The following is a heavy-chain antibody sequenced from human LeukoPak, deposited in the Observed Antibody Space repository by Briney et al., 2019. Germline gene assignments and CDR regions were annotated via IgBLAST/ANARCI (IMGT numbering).Heavy chain of an antibody. CDR2: IYYSGST. D-gene: IGHD6-13*01. Sequence: PSETLSLTCAVYGGSFSGYYWSWIRQPPGKGLEWIGYIYYSGSTNYNPSLKSRVTISVDTSKNQFSLKLSSVTAADTAVYYCARVRSLAAGTAADYFDYWGQGTLVTVSS. CDR3: ARVRSLAAGTAADYFDY. CDR1: GGSFSGYY. V-gene: IGHV4-59*01. J-gene: IGHJ4*02.